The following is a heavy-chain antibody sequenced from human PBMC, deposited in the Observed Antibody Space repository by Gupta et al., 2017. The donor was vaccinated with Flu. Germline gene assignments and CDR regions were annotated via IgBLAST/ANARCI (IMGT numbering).Heavy chain of an antibody. CDR3: AREGVGRDIVVVVAATLRWYYGMDV. D-gene: IGHD2-15*01. CDR2: ISSRGSTI. Sequence: EVQLVESGGGLVQPGGSRRLPCAAPGFPFSSYVINWVRQAPGKGLEWVSYISSRGSTIYYADSVKGRCTISRDNAKNSLYLQMNSLRAEDTAVYYWAREGVGRDIVVVVAATLRWYYGMDVWGQGTTVTVSS. J-gene: IGHJ6*02. CDR1: GFPFSSYV. V-gene: IGHV3-48*03.